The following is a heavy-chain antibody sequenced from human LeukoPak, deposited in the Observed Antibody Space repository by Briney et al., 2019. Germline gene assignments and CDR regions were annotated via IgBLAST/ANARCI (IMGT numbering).Heavy chain of an antibody. Sequence: PGGSLRLSCAASGFTFSSYAMSWVRQAPGKGLEWVSAISGSGGSTYYADSVKGRFTISRDNSKNTLYLQMNGLRAEDTAVYYCAKAPQLLWFGELWDYWGQGTLVTVSS. CDR1: GFTFSSYA. V-gene: IGHV3-23*01. CDR2: ISGSGGST. CDR3: AKAPQLLWFGELWDY. J-gene: IGHJ4*02. D-gene: IGHD3-10*01.